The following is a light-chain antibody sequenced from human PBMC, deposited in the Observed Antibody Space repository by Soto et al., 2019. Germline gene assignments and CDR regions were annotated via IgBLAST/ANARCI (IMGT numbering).Light chain of an antibody. V-gene: IGLV2-23*01. J-gene: IGLJ1*01. CDR1: SGDVGSYNL. CDR2: EGS. Sequence: QSAVTQPASVAGSPGQSITISCTGTSGDVGSYNLVSWYQQHPGKAPKLMIYEGSKRPSGVSNRFSGSKSGSTASLTISGLQAEGESDYYCSSYARSSTYVFGSGTKLTVL. CDR3: SSYARSSTYV.